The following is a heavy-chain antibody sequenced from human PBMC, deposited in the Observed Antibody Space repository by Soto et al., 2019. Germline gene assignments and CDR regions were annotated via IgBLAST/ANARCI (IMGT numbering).Heavy chain of an antibody. J-gene: IGHJ4*02. D-gene: IGHD1-26*01. CDR2: IFHSGTT. V-gene: IGHV4-38-2*01. CDR1: VEYISNVYY. CDR3: PRTDRVGYYPR. Sequence: SETLSLTCAVSVEYISNVYYWAWIRQPPGKWLEWIGSIFHSGTTYYNPSIKSRATIAVDTSKNQFSLKLSSVTAADSAVYYCPRTDRVGYYPRCGQGALVTVSS.